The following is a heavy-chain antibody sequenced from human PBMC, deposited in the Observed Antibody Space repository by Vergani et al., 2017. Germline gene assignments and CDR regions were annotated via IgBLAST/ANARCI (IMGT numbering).Heavy chain of an antibody. D-gene: IGHD1-26*01. J-gene: IGHJ4*02. CDR2: LTAGGGST. CDR1: GYTFSTYA. V-gene: IGHV3-23*01. Sequence: EVQLLESGGSLKQPGGSVRLSCAASGYTFSTYAMHWVRQAPGKWLEWVSALTAGGGSTYYADSFKGRFIISRDNSRDTLYLQMNSLRPEDTATYYCVKDAGSYENFFDSWGQGTLVTVSS. CDR3: VKDAGSYENFFDS.